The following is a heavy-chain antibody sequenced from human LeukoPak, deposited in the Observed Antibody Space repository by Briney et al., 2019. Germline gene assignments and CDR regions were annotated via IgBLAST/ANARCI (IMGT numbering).Heavy chain of an antibody. J-gene: IGHJ4*02. V-gene: IGHV3-21*01. Sequence: GGSLRLSCAASGFTFSSYSMNWVRQAPGKGLEWVSSISSSSSYIYYADSVKGRFTISRDNAKNSLYLQMNSLRDEDKAVYYMSSVAVARAGCFDYWGQRTLATVTS. CDR1: GFTFSSYS. CDR2: ISSSSSYI. D-gene: IGHD2-15*01. CDR3: SSVAVARAGCFDY.